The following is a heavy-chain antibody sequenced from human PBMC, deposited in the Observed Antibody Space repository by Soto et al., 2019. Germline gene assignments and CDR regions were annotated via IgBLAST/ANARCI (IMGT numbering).Heavy chain of an antibody. Sequence: SETLSLTCAVYGGSFSGYYWSWIRQPPGKGLEWIGEINHSGSTNYNPFLKIRVTISVDTSKNQFSLKLSSVTAADTAVYYCARRRRFGELFGSWYYYYYMDVWGKGTTVTVS. CDR2: INHSGST. CDR3: ARRRRFGELFGSWYYYYYMDV. D-gene: IGHD3-10*01. V-gene: IGHV4-34*01. CDR1: GGSFSGYY. J-gene: IGHJ6*03.